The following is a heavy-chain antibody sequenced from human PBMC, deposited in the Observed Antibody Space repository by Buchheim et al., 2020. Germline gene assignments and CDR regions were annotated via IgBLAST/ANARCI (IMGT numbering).Heavy chain of an antibody. CDR2: ISYDGSNK. V-gene: IGHV3-30*04. CDR3: ARARAPGYSGYGPDFDY. D-gene: IGHD5-12*01. J-gene: IGHJ4*02. Sequence: QVQLVESGGGVVQPGRSLRLSCAASGFTFSSYAMHWVRQAPGKGLEWVAVISYDGSNKYYADSVKGRFTISRDNSKNTLYLQMNSLRAEDTAVYYCARARAPGYSGYGPDFDYWGQGTL. CDR1: GFTFSSYA.